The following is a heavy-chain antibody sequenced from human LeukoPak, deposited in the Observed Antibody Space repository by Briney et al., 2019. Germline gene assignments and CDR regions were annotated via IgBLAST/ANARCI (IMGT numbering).Heavy chain of an antibody. Sequence: GGSLRLSCAASGFTFSSYAMSWVRQAPGEGLEWVSAISGSGDSTYYADSVKGRFTISRDNSKNTLYLQMNSLRAEHTAVYYCAKGASRGVIIHYYYYYGMDVWGQGTTVTVSS. CDR2: ISGSGDST. J-gene: IGHJ6*02. CDR3: AKGASRGVIIHYYYYYGMDV. D-gene: IGHD3-10*01. CDR1: GFTFSSYA. V-gene: IGHV3-23*01.